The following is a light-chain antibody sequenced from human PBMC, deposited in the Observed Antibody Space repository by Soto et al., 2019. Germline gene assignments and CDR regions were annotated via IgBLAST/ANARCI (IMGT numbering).Light chain of an antibody. V-gene: IGLV1-47*01. CDR1: SSNIGINY. CDR3: ATWDDSLSGVV. CDR2: RNN. J-gene: IGLJ2*01. Sequence: QSVLTQPPSASGTPGQSVSISCSGSSSNIGINYVYWYQQLPGMAPTLLIYRNNQRPSGVPDRFSGSKSGTSASLAISGLRSEDEADYYCATWDDSLSGVVFGGGTKVTVL.